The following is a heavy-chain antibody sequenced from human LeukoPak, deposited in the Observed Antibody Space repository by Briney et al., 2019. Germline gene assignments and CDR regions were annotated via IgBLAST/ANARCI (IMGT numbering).Heavy chain of an antibody. CDR3: ARASPYELLSAWFDP. CDR2: IYHSGST. D-gene: IGHD2-2*01. J-gene: IGHJ5*02. CDR1: GGSISSGGYS. V-gene: IGHV4-30-2*01. Sequence: NPSQTLSLTCAVSGGSISSGGYSWSWTRQPPGKGLEWIGYIYHSGSTYYNPSLKSRVTISVDRSKNQFSLKLSSVTAADTAVYYCARASPYELLSAWFDPWGQGTLVTVSS.